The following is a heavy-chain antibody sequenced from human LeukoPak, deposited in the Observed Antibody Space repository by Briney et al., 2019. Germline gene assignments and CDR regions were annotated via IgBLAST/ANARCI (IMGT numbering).Heavy chain of an antibody. CDR2: ISGNNDNP. CDR1: GYTFSNFG. CDR3: ARDGTSTDDY. V-gene: IGHV1-18*01. Sequence: GASVKVSCKTSGYTFSNFGINWVRQAPGQELEWMGWISGNNDNPNYGQKFQGRFTVTTDSSTSTAYMELRNLRFDDTAVYYCARDGTSTDDYWGQGTLVTVSS. D-gene: IGHD2-2*01. J-gene: IGHJ4*02.